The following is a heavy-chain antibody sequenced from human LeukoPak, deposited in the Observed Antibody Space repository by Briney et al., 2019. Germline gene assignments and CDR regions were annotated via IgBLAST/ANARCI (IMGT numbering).Heavy chain of an antibody. J-gene: IGHJ5*02. D-gene: IGHD3-3*01. CDR2: ISGSGGST. CDR3: AKVGTSSTYYDFWSGYNWFDP. CDR1: GFTFSSYA. V-gene: IGHV3-23*01. Sequence: GSLRLSCAASGFTFSSYAMSWVRQAPGKGLEWVSAISGSGGSTYYADSVKGRFTISRDNSKNTLYLQMNSLRAEDTAVYYCAKVGTSSTYYDFWSGYNWFDPWGQGTLVTVSS.